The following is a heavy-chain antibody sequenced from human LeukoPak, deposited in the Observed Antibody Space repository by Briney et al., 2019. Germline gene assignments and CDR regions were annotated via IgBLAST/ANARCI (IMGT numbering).Heavy chain of an antibody. V-gene: IGHV1-18*04. Sequence: ASVRVSCKASGYIFIVHYIHWVRQAPGQGLEWMGWISAYNGNTNYAQKLQGRVTMTTDTSTSTAYMELRSLRSDDTAVYYCARGASRGSQYYWGQGTLVTVSS. CDR3: ARGASRGSQYY. J-gene: IGHJ4*02. CDR1: GYIFIVHY. D-gene: IGHD1-26*01. CDR2: ISAYNGNT.